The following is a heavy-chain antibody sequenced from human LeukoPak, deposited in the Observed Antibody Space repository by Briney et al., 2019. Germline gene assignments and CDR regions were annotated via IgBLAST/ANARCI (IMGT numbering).Heavy chain of an antibody. CDR1: GYTLTELS. D-gene: IGHD2-8*01. CDR3: ATTYCTNGVCLGGTFDY. CDR2: FDPEDGEI. V-gene: IGHV1-24*01. J-gene: IGHJ4*02. Sequence: ASVKVSCKVSGYTLTELSMHWVRQAPGKGLEWMGGFDPEDGEIIYAQKFQGRVTMTEDTSTDTAYMELSSLRSEDTAVYYCATTYCTNGVCLGGTFDYWGQGTLVTVSS.